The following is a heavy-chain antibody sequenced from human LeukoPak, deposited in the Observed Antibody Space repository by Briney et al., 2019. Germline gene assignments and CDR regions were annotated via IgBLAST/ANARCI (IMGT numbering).Heavy chain of an antibody. CDR1: GFTVGSNY. D-gene: IGHD6-13*01. J-gene: IGHJ5*02. V-gene: IGHV3-53*01. CDR3: AGFFYSSSWLNWFDP. Sequence: PGGSLRLSCAASGFTVGSNYMSWVRQAPGKGLEWVSVIYSGGSTYCADSVKGRFTISRDNAKNSLYLQMNSLRAEDTAVYYCAGFFYSSSWLNWFDPWGQGTLVTVSS. CDR2: IYSGGST.